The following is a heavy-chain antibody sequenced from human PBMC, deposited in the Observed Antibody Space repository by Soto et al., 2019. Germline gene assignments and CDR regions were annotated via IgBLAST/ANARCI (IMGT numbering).Heavy chain of an antibody. J-gene: IGHJ6*02. CDR1: GGTFSSYA. D-gene: IGHD2-2*01. V-gene: IGHV1-69*01. Sequence: QVQLVQSGAEVKKPGSSVKVSCKASGGTFSSYAISWVRQAPGQGLEWMGGIIPIFGTANYAQKFQGRVTITEDESTSPAYMELSSLRSEDTAVYYCARADSGDIVVVPAAAAYSLYYYGMDVWGQGTTVTVSS. CDR2: IIPIFGTA. CDR3: ARADSGDIVVVPAAAAYSLYYYGMDV.